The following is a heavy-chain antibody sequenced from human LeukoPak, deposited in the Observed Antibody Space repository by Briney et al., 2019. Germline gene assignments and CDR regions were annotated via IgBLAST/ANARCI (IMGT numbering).Heavy chain of an antibody. CDR1: GISLSARGAG. V-gene: IGHV2-5*01. J-gene: IGHJ4*02. CDR2: IYWTDDK. Sequence: ESGPTLIHPTPTLTLTFNFSGISLSARGAGVGWIRQPPGKALEWLALIYWTDDKRYSPSLKSRLTITKNTSKNQVVLTMTNMDPVDTATYYCAHRMSGYDLKAFDYWGQGTLVTVSS. D-gene: IGHD5-12*01. CDR3: AHRMSGYDLKAFDY.